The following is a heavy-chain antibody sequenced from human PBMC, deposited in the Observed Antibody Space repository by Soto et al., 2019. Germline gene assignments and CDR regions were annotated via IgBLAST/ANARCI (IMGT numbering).Heavy chain of an antibody. Sequence: GESLKISCKGSGYSFTSYWIGWVRQMPGKGLEWMGIIYPGDSDTRYSPSFQGQVTISADKPISTAYLQWSSLKASDTAMYYCARSGKLELRHYYYGMDVWGQGTTVTVSS. V-gene: IGHV5-51*04. D-gene: IGHD1-7*01. CDR1: GYSFTSYW. CDR3: ARSGKLELRHYYYGMDV. CDR2: IYPGDSDT. J-gene: IGHJ6*02.